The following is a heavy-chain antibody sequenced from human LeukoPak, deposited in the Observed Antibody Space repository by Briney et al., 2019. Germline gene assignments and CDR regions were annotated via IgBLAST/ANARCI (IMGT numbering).Heavy chain of an antibody. V-gene: IGHV1-24*01. CDR1: GYTLTELS. D-gene: IGHD3-16*01. Sequence: ASVKVSCKVSGYTLTELSMHWVRQAPGKGLEWMGGFDPEDGETIYAQRFQGRVTMTEDTSTDTAYMELSILRSEDTAVYYCATLYDYVWGSYVWGQGTLVTVSS. CDR3: ATLYDYVWGSYV. CDR2: FDPEDGET. J-gene: IGHJ4*02.